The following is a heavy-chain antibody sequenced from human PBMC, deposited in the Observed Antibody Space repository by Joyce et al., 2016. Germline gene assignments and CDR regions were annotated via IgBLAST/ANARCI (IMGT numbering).Heavy chain of an antibody. D-gene: IGHD6-19*01. CDR1: GFTFHNYA. Sequence: EVQLVESGGGLVTPGGSLRLSCVASGFTFHNYAMHWVRQGPGKGLEWVSGICWNSGNIDYGDSVKGRFTISRDNAKNSLYLQMSSLRAEDTAFYYCAKGKYNSGLGGVFDCWGQGTLVTVSS. CDR2: ICWNSGNI. J-gene: IGHJ4*02. V-gene: IGHV3-9*01. CDR3: AKGKYNSGLGGVFDC.